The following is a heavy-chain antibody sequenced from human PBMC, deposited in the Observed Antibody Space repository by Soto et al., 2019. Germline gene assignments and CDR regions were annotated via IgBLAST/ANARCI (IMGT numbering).Heavy chain of an antibody. V-gene: IGHV3-74*01. CDR3: ARAPYCSGGSCPYTNWFDP. J-gene: IGHJ5*02. CDR1: GFTFSSYW. D-gene: IGHD2-15*01. CDR2: INSDGSST. Sequence: GGSLRLSCAASGFTFSSYWMHWVRQAPGKGLVWVSRINSDGSSTSYAESVKGRFTISRDNAKNTLYLQMNSLRAEDTAVYYCARAPYCSGGSCPYTNWFDPWGQGTLVTVSS.